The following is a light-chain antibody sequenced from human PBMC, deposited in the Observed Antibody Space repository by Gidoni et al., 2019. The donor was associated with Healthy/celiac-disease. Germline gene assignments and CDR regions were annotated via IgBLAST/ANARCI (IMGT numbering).Light chain of an antibody. V-gene: IGLV2-23*01. CDR3: CSYAGSSTWV. J-gene: IGLJ3*02. CDR2: ECS. CDR1: SSDVRSYNL. Sequence: QSALTQPASVSGSPGQSITISCTGTSSDVRSYNLVAWYQQPPGKAPKLMIYECSKRPSGVSNRFSGSKSGNTASLTISGLQAEDEADYYCCSYAGSSTWVFGGGTKLTVL.